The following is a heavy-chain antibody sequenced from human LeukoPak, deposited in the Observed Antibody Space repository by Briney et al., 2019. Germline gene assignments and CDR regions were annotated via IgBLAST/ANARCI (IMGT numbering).Heavy chain of an antibody. CDR3: ARERGYSYGPLNYYYYMDV. V-gene: IGHV3-21*01. CDR2: ISSSSNYI. J-gene: IGHJ6*03. CDR1: GFTFSSYS. D-gene: IGHD5-18*01. Sequence: GGSLRLSCAASGFTFSSYSMNWVRQAPGKGLEWVSSISSSSNYIYYADSVKGRFTISRDNAKNSLYLQMNSLRAEDTAVYYCARERGYSYGPLNYYYYMDVWGKGTTVTVSS.